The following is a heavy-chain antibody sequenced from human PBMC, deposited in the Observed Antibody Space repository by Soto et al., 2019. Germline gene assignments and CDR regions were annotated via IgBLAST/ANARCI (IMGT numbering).Heavy chain of an antibody. J-gene: IGHJ6*02. CDR3: ARVQGHCTNGVCYTGKHYYGMDV. CDR2: IIPMFGTA. CDR1: GGTFSSYA. D-gene: IGHD2-8*01. Sequence: SVKVSCKAAGGTFSSYAISLVRQAPGQGLEWMGGIIPMFGTANYAQKFQGRVTITADESTATAYMELSSLRSEDTAVYYCARVQGHCTNGVCYTGKHYYGMDVWGQGTTVTVSS. V-gene: IGHV1-69*13.